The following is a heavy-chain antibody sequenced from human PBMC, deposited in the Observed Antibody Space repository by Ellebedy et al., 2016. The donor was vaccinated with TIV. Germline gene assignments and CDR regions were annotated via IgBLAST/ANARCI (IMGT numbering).Heavy chain of an antibody. CDR2: IYYSGST. V-gene: IGHV4-39*07. CDR3: ARGGQAYGMDV. Sequence: SETLSLTXTVSGSSISSSSYYWGWIRQPPGKGLEWIGSIYYSGSTYYNPSLKSRVTISVDTSKNQFSLKLSSVTAADTAVYYCARGGQAYGMDVWGQGTTVTVSS. J-gene: IGHJ6*02. CDR1: GSSISSSSYY.